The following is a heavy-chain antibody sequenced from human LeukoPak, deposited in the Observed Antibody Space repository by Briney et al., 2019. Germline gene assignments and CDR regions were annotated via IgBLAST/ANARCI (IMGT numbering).Heavy chain of an antibody. D-gene: IGHD4-17*01. CDR2: ISGSGGST. Sequence: GGSLRLSCAASGFTFSSYAMSWVRQAPGKGLEWVSAISGSGGSTYYADSVKGRFTISRDNSKNTLYLRMNSLRAEDTAVYYCAKDLYGDYPYGMGVWGQGTTVTVSS. CDR1: GFTFSSYA. J-gene: IGHJ6*02. CDR3: AKDLYGDYPYGMGV. V-gene: IGHV3-23*01.